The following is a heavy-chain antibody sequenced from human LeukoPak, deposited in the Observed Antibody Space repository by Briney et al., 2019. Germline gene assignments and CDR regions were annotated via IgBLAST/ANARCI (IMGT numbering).Heavy chain of an antibody. J-gene: IGHJ4*02. CDR3: ARGGGSYSSWYRN. CDR2: INHSGST. CDR1: GGSISSYY. V-gene: IGHV4-34*01. D-gene: IGHD6-13*01. Sequence: PSETLSLTCTVSGGSISSYYWSWIRQPPGKGLEWIGEINHSGSTNYNPSLKSRVTISVDTSKNQFSLKLSSVTAADTAVYYCARGGGSYSSWYRNWGQGTLVTVSS.